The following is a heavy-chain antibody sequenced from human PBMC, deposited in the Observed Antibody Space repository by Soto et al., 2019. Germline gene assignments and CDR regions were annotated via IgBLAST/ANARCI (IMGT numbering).Heavy chain of an antibody. J-gene: IGHJ4*02. CDR2: ISYDGSNK. Sequence: QVQLVESGGGVVQPGRSLRLSCAASGFTFSSYAMHWVRQAPGKGLEWVAVISYDGSNKYYADSVKGRFTIPRDNSKNTLYLQMNSLRAEDTAVYYCARDGDYYDSSVYWAGYFYYWGQGTLVTFSS. D-gene: IGHD3-22*01. CDR3: ARDGDYYDSSVYWAGYFYY. CDR1: GFTFSSYA. V-gene: IGHV3-30-3*01.